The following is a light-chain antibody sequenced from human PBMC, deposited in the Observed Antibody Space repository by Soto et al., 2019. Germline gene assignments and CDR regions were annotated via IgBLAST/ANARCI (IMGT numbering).Light chain of an antibody. CDR1: QSISRG. V-gene: IGKV1-5*01. CDR2: DAS. Sequence: DIQMTQSPSTLSASVGDRVTITCRASQSISRGLAWYQQKPGKAPRLLIYDASSLESGVPSRFSGSGSGTEFTLTISNLQPDDFATYYCQQVFFYYTFGQGTYLENK. CDR3: QQVFFYYT. J-gene: IGKJ2*01.